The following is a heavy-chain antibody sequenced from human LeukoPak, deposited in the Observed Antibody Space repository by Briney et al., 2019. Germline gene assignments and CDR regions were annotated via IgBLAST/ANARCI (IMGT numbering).Heavy chain of an antibody. D-gene: IGHD1-1*01. CDR1: GGSFSGYY. CDR3: ARSRRQNAPFDY. V-gene: IGHV4-34*01. Sequence: PSETLSLTCAVYGGSFSGYYWSWIRQPPGKGLEWIGEINHNGSTNYNPSLKSRVTISVDTSKNQFSLKLSSVTAADTTVYYCARSRRQNAPFDYWGQGTLVTVSS. CDR2: INHNGST. J-gene: IGHJ4*02.